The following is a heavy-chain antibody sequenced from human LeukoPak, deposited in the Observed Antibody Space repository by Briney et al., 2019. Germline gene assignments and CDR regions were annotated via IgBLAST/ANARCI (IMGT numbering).Heavy chain of an antibody. CDR1: GGSISSGGYY. CDR3: ARVSTGYSSSWDDY. J-gene: IGHJ4*02. CDR2: IYHSGST. V-gene: IGHV4-30-2*01. Sequence: PSQTLSLTCTVSGGSISSGGYYWSWIRQPPGKGLEWIGYIYHSGSTYYNPSLKSRVTISVDRSKNQFSLKLSSVTAADTAVYYCARVSTGYSSSWDDYWGQGTLVTVSS. D-gene: IGHD6-13*01.